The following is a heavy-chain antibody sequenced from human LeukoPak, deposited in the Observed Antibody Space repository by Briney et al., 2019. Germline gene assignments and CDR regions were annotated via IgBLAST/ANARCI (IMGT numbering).Heavy chain of an antibody. V-gene: IGHV3-21*01. CDR2: ITGDCKYI. CDR1: GFIFKTYT. D-gene: IGHD3-16*01. CDR3: AREGNDYYYDQ. J-gene: IGHJ4*02. Sequence: PGGSLRLSCAASGFIFKTYTMTWVRQAPGKGLEWVSSITGDCKYITYADSVKGRFTISRDNAKNSLYLQVASLRGDDTATCYCAREGNDYYYDQWGQGTLVTVSP.